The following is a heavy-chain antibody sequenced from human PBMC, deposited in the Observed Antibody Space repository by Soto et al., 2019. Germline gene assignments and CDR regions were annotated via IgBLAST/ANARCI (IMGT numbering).Heavy chain of an antibody. D-gene: IGHD4-17*01. V-gene: IGHV1-69*13. CDR2: IIPIFGTA. Sequence: SVKVSCKASGGTFSSYAISWVRQAPGQGLEWMGGIIPIFGTANYAQKIQARVTITADESTSTAYMELSSLISEDTAVYYFARSRSRDYGDYVGYIDYFDYWGQGTLVTVSS. CDR1: GGTFSSYA. J-gene: IGHJ4*02. CDR3: ARSRSRDYGDYVGYIDYFDY.